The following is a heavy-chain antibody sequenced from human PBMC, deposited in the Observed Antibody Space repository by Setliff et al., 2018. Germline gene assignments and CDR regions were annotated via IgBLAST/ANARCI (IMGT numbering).Heavy chain of an antibody. V-gene: IGHV3-7*01. D-gene: IGHD3-10*01. CDR3: ARDHVYGSQYYYYYYGMDV. CDR2: IKQDGSEK. CDR1: GYTFSRYW. J-gene: IGHJ6*02. Sequence: PGGSLRLSCAASGYTFSRYWMSWVRQAPGKGLEWVANIKQDGSEKYYVDSVKGRFTISRDNAKNSLYLQMNSLRAEDTAVYYCARDHVYGSQYYYYYYGMDVWCQGTTVTVSS.